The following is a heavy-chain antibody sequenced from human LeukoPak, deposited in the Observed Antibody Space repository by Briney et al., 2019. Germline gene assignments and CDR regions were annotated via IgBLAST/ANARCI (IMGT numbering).Heavy chain of an antibody. Sequence: SETLSLTCTVSGGSISSSSYYWGWIRQPPGKGLEWIGTVYYSGSTYYNPSLKSRVTILVDTSKNQFSLKLSSVTAADTAVYYCAREYYYDSRGYVRIFDYWGQGTLVTVSS. V-gene: IGHV4-39*07. CDR2: VYYSGST. J-gene: IGHJ4*02. CDR3: AREYYYDSRGYVRIFDY. CDR1: GGSISSSSYY. D-gene: IGHD3-22*01.